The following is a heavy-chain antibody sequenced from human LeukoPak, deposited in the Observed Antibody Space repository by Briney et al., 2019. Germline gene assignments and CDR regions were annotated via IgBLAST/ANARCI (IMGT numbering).Heavy chain of an antibody. CDR1: GYTFTSYD. D-gene: IGHD3-22*01. V-gene: IGHV1-8*01. CDR3: AGGVYDSSVSDAFDI. J-gene: IGHJ3*02. CDR2: MNPNSGNT. Sequence: VASVKVSCKASGYTFTSYDINWVRQATGQGLEWMGWMNPNSGNTGYAQKFQGRVTMTRSTYISTAYMELSSLRSEDTAVYYCAGGVYDSSVSDAFDIWGQGTMVTVSS.